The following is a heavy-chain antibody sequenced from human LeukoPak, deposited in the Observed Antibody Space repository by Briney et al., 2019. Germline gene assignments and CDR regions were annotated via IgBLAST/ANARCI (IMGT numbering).Heavy chain of an antibody. Sequence: GGSLRLSCAASGFTFSYYGMNWVRQAPGKGLEWVSYISTGSSSTIYYAEWVKGRFTISRDNATISLYLQMNSLRDEDTSVYFCARRGFDSSGYYRYFDYWGQGTLVTVSS. CDR1: GFTFSYYG. D-gene: IGHD3-22*01. J-gene: IGHJ4*02. CDR3: ARRGFDSSGYYRYFDY. V-gene: IGHV3-48*02. CDR2: ISTGSSSTI.